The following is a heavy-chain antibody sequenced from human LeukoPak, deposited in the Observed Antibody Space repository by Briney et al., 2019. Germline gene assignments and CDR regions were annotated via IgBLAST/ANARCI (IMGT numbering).Heavy chain of an antibody. D-gene: IGHD6-19*01. V-gene: IGHV6-1*01. CDR1: GDSVSSINGA. J-gene: IGHJ4*02. Sequence: SQTLSLTCAISGDSVSSINGAWNWVRQSPSRGLEWLGRTYYRSKWYDEYAESMRGRITINPDTSMNQYSLHLLPVTPEDTAVYYCARDLGNTGWYTFDYWGQGILVTVSP. CDR2: TYYRSKWYD. CDR3: ARDLGNTGWYTFDY.